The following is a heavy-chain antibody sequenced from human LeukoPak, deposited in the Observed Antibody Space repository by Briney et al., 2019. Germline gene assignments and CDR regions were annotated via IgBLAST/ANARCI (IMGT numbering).Heavy chain of an antibody. J-gene: IGHJ4*01. CDR3: ARHRRGDPFDY. Sequence: SETLSVTCTVSGGSVSSGSYYWSWIRQPPGKGLEWIGYIYYSGSTNYNPSLKSRVTISVDTSKNQFSLKLSSVTAADTAMYYCARHRRGDPFDYWGQGTLVTVSS. V-gene: IGHV4-61*01. CDR1: GGSVSSGSYY. D-gene: IGHD3-10*01. CDR2: IYYSGST.